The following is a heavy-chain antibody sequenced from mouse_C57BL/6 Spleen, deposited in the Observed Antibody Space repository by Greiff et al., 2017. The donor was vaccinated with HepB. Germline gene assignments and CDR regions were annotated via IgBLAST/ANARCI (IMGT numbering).Heavy chain of an antibody. CDR3: ARDQDYGSPRRYFDV. J-gene: IGHJ1*03. V-gene: IGHV5-4*01. CDR1: GFTFSSYA. CDR2: ISDGGSYT. D-gene: IGHD1-1*01. Sequence: EVKLVESGGGLVKPGGSLKLSCAASGFTFSSYAMSWVRQTPEKRLEWVATISDGGSYTYYPDNVKGRFTISRDNAKNNLYLQMSHLKSEDTAMYYCARDQDYGSPRRYFDVWGTGTTVTVSS.